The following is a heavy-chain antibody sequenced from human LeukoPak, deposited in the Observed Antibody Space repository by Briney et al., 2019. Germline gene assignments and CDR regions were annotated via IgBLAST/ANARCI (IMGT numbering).Heavy chain of an antibody. J-gene: IGHJ4*02. CDR1: GGSISTYY. CDR3: ARSGWYSSSWKKFDY. Sequence: SETLSLTCTVSGGSISTYYWSWIRQPPGKGLEWIGYIYYNGNTVYNPSLKSRVTISIDTSKKQFSLKLSSVTAADTAVYYCARSGWYSSSWKKFDYWGQGTLVTVSS. V-gene: IGHV4-59*01. CDR2: IYYNGNT. D-gene: IGHD6-13*01.